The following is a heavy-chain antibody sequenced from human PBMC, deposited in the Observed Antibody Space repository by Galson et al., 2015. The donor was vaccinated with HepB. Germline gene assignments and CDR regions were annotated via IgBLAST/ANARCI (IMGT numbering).Heavy chain of an antibody. D-gene: IGHD4-11*01. CDR2: IRSKANSYAT. Sequence: SLRLSCAASGFTFSGSAMHWVRQASGKGLEWVGRIRSKANSYATAYAASVKGRFTISRDDSKNTAYLQMDSLKTEDTAVYYCTSQTSARMTTWGQGTLVTASS. J-gene: IGHJ4*02. CDR1: GFTFSGSA. CDR3: TSQTSARMTT. V-gene: IGHV3-73*01.